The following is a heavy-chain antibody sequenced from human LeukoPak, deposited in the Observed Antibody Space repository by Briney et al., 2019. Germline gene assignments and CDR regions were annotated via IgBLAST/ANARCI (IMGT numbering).Heavy chain of an antibody. J-gene: IGHJ2*01. CDR1: GYTFTDYY. CDR3: ARGGPSPTTVTSNWYFDL. CDR2: IDPNSGGT. D-gene: IGHD4-11*01. Sequence: ASVKVSCKASGYTFTDYYMHWVQQAPGQGLEWMGWIDPNSGGTKYAQRFQGRVTMTRYTSITTAYMELSRLRSDDTAVYYCARGGPSPTTVTSNWYFDLWGRGTLVTVSS. V-gene: IGHV1-2*02.